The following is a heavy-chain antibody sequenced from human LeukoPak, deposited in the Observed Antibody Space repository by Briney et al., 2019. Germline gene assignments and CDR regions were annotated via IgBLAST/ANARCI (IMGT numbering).Heavy chain of an antibody. CDR2: INSDGSST. CDR1: GFTFSSYW. D-gene: IGHD6-19*01. V-gene: IGHV3-74*01. J-gene: IGHJ6*02. CDR3: ARDSSSGWYGWGYYYYGMDV. Sequence: GGSLRLSCAASGFTFSSYWMHWVRQAPGKGLVWVSRINSDGSSTSYADSVKGRFTISRDNAKNTLYLQMNSLRAEDTAVYYCARDSSSGWYGWGYYYYGMDVWGQGTTATVSS.